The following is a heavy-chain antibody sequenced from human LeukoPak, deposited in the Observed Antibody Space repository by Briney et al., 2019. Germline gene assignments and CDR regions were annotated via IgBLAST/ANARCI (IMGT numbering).Heavy chain of an antibody. Sequence: SGTLSLTCAVSGGSISSSNWWSWVRQPPGKGLEWIGEIYHSGSTYYNPSLKSRVTISVDTSKNQFSLKLSSVTAADTAVYYCAREGSLTYYYDSSGYYPFDYWGQGTLVTVSS. CDR3: AREGSLTYYYDSSGYYPFDY. CDR1: GGSISSSNW. J-gene: IGHJ4*02. V-gene: IGHV4-4*02. CDR2: IYHSGST. D-gene: IGHD3-22*01.